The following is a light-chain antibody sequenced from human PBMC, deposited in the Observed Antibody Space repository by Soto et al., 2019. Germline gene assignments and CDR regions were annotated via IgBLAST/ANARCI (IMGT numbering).Light chain of an antibody. CDR1: SSDIGYSNF. CDR2: DPI. Sequence: QSVLTQPASVSGSPGQSITISCTGTSSDIGYSNFVSWYQQHPGKAPKLLIYDPINRPSGVPNRFSGSKSGNTASLTISGLQAEDEADYYCNSCTSANTYVFGTGTKVTVL. CDR3: NSCTSANTYV. V-gene: IGLV2-14*03. J-gene: IGLJ1*01.